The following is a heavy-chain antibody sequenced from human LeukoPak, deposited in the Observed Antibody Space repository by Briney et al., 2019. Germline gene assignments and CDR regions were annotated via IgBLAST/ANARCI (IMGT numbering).Heavy chain of an antibody. CDR2: FNPNNGGT. D-gene: IGHD3-22*01. J-gene: IGHJ3*02. CDR3: AGEDNSSGYRPFDI. CDR1: GYTFIGYY. Sequence: ASVKVSCKASGYTFIGYYIHWVRQAPGQGLEWMGRFNPNNGGTNYAQKFQGRVTMTRDMSMSTAYMELSRLRSDDTAVYYCAGEDNSSGYRPFDIWGQGTMVTVPS. V-gene: IGHV1-2*06.